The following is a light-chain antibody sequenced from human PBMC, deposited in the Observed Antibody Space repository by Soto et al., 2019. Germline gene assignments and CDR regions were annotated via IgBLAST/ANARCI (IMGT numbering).Light chain of an antibody. CDR1: SSDVGGYNF. Sequence: QSALTQPRSVSGSPGQSVTISCTGTSSDVGGYNFVSWYQQHPGKAPKLMIYDVSKRPSGVPDRFSGSKSGNPASLTISGLQAEDEADYYCCSYAGSYTWVFGTGTQLTVL. J-gene: IGLJ1*01. V-gene: IGLV2-11*01. CDR3: CSYAGSYTWV. CDR2: DVS.